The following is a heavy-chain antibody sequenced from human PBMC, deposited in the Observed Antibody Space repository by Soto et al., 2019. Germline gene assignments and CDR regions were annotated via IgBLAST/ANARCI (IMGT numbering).Heavy chain of an antibody. J-gene: IGHJ4*02. CDR2: IKPDGSEK. D-gene: IGHD1-1*01. CDR1: GFTFSGYW. Sequence: GGSLRLSCAASGFTFSGYWMSWLRQAPGKGLEWVANIKPDGSEKYYVDSVKGRFTISRDNANNSLYLQMNSLRAEDTAVYYCARDRTRFAYWGQGTLVTVSS. V-gene: IGHV3-7*01. CDR3: ARDRTRFAY.